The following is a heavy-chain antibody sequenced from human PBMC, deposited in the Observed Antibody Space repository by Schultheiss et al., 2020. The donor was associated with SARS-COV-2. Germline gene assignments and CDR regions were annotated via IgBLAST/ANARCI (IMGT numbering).Heavy chain of an antibody. V-gene: IGHV3-13*01. Sequence: GGSLRLSCAASGFTFDDYAMHWVRQGTGKGLEWVSGIGTGGDTNQPASVKGRFTVSREDAENSLYLQMNSLRAGDTAVYYCARGNYYGSGSYPRYYYYYMDVWGKGTTVTVSS. CDR2: IGTGGDT. CDR3: ARGNYYGSGSYPRYYYYYMDV. D-gene: IGHD3-10*01. CDR1: GFTFDDYA. J-gene: IGHJ6*03.